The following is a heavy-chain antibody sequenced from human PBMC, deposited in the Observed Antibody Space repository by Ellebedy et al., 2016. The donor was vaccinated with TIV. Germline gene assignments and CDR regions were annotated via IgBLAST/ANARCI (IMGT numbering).Heavy chain of an antibody. CDR2: IRNEVDGGTT. CDR3: SSDSSGWSRDY. J-gene: IGHJ4*02. V-gene: IGHV3-49*03. D-gene: IGHD6-19*01. Sequence: GESLKISCTTSGFTFGAYSMSWFRQAPGKGLEWVALIRNEVDGGTTEYAASMNGRFTISRDDSKSIAYLHMKSLKTEDTAVYYCSSDSSGWSRDYWGQGTLVTVSS. CDR1: GFTFGAYS.